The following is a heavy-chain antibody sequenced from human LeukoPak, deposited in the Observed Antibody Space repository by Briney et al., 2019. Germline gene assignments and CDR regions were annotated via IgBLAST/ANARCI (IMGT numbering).Heavy chain of an antibody. CDR3: ARGPPSRYNIAWFDY. D-gene: IGHD1-14*01. CDR2: IKQDGSER. V-gene: IGHV3-7*05. J-gene: IGHJ5*01. CDR1: GFTFSGCW. Sequence: PGGSLRLSCAASGFTFSGCWMSWVRRAPGKGLEWVASIKQDGSERFYVDSVKGRFTISRDNAKNSLNLQMDSLGADDMAVYYCARGPPSRYNIAWFDYWGQGTLVTVSS.